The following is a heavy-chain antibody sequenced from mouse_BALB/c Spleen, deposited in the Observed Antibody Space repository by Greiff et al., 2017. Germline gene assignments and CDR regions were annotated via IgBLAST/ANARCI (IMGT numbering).Heavy chain of an antibody. J-gene: IGHJ3*01. D-gene: IGHD2-4*01. V-gene: IGHV3-6*02. CDR1: GYSITSGYY. Sequence: EVKLVESGPGLVKPSQSLSLTCSVTGYSITSGYYWNWIRQFPGNKLEWMGYISYDGSNNYNPSLKNRISITRDTSKNQFFLKLNSVTTEDTATYYCARDMITTAYWGQGTLVTVSA. CDR3: ARDMITTAY. CDR2: ISYDGSN.